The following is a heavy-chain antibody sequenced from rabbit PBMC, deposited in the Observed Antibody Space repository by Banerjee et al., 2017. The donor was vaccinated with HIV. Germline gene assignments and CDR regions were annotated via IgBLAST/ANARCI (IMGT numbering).Heavy chain of an antibody. J-gene: IGHJ4*01. CDR1: GFDFSSYW. CDR3: ARDLAGVIGWNFNL. V-gene: IGHV1S45*01. D-gene: IGHD4-1*01. Sequence: QEQLVESGGGLVQPEGSLTLTCKASGFDFSSYWICWVRQAPGKGLEWIACIYAGYSDNTAYATWAKGRFTISKASWTTVTLQMTSLTAADTASYFCARDLAGVIGWNFNLWGQGTLVTVS. CDR2: IYAGYSDNT.